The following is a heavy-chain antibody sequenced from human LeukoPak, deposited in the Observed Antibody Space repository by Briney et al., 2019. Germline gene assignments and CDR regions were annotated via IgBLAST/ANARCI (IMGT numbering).Heavy chain of an antibody. CDR2: IYSGGST. Sequence: GGSLRLSCAASGFTVSSNYMSWVRQAPGKGLEWVSVIYSGGSTYYADSVKGRFTISRDNSKNTLYLQMNSLRAEDTAVYYCARLIAAAGIWEYFQHWGQGTLVTVSS. D-gene: IGHD6-13*01. V-gene: IGHV3-53*01. CDR1: GFTVSSNY. CDR3: ARLIAAAGIWEYFQH. J-gene: IGHJ1*01.